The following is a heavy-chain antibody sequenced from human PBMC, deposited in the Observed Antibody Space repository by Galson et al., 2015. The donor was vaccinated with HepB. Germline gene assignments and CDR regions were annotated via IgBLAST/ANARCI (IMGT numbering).Heavy chain of an antibody. CDR2: IWYDGSNK. CDR3: SKADVAGGGLHYGLDV. J-gene: IGHJ6*02. D-gene: IGHD4-23*01. CDR1: GFTFSSYA. Sequence: YLRLSCAASGFTFSSYAMHWVRQAPGKGLEWVAIIWYDGSNKYYADSVKGRFTISRDNSKNTLYLQMSSLRAEDTAVYYCSKADVAGGGLHYGLDVGGQGTTVTVSS. V-gene: IGHV3-33*06.